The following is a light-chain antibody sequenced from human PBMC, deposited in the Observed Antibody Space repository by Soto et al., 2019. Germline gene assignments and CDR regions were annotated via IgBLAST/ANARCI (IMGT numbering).Light chain of an antibody. CDR2: KAS. Sequence: DIQMTQSPSTLSASVGDRVTITCRASQSISSWLAWYQQKPGKAPKVLIYKASSLESGVPSRFSGSGSGTEFTLTFSSLQPDDFATYYCQQYNSYWTFGQGTKVEIK. CDR3: QQYNSYWT. J-gene: IGKJ1*01. CDR1: QSISSW. V-gene: IGKV1-5*03.